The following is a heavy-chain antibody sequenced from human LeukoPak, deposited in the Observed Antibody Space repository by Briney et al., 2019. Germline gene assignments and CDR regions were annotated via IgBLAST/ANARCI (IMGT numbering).Heavy chain of an antibody. Sequence: PGGSLRLSCAASGFTFDDYTMHWVRQAPGKGLEWVSLISWDGGSTYYADSVKGRFTISRDNSKNSLYLQMNSLRTEDTALYYCARERTGAFDIWGQGTMVTVSS. CDR2: ISWDGGST. CDR1: GFTFDDYT. D-gene: IGHD1-14*01. J-gene: IGHJ3*02. CDR3: ARERTGAFDI. V-gene: IGHV3-43*01.